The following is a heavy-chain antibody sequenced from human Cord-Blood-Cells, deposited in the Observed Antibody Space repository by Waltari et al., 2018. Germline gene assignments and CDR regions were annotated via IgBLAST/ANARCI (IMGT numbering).Heavy chain of an antibody. CDR1: GGSISSHY. V-gene: IGHV4-59*11. Sequence: QVQLQESGPGLVKPSETLSLTCTVSGGSISSHYWSWIRQPPGKGREWIGYIYYSGSPSYHPSLKSRVTISVDTSKNQFSRKLSSVTAADTAVYYCARDRGSGSYDYWGQGTLVTVSS. D-gene: IGHD3-10*01. CDR2: IYYSGSP. J-gene: IGHJ4*02. CDR3: ARDRGSGSYDY.